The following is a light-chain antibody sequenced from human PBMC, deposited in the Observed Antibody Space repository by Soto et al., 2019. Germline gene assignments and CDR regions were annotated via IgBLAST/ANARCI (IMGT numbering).Light chain of an antibody. CDR1: KTDIGVYDF. J-gene: IGLJ1*01. Sequence: QSVLPQPPSASGSPGHSVTISCTGTKTDIGVYDFVSWYQHHPGKAPRLIIYEVVQRPSGVPDRFSGSKSGNTASLTVSGLQAADEADYFCKSYAGSNTYVFGSGTKV. V-gene: IGLV2-8*01. CDR3: KSYAGSNTYV. CDR2: EVV.